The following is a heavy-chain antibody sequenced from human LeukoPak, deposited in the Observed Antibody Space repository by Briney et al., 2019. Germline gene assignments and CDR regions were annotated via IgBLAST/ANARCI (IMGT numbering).Heavy chain of an antibody. Sequence: SETLSLTRTVSGGSISSGGYYWSWIRQHPGKGLEWIGYIYYSGSTYYNPSLKSRVSISVDTSKNQFSLKLSSVTAADTAVYYCARANYDILTGSSGYGMDVWGQGTTVTVSS. D-gene: IGHD3-9*01. CDR2: IYYSGST. CDR3: ARANYDILTGSSGYGMDV. J-gene: IGHJ6*02. CDR1: GGSISSGGYY. V-gene: IGHV4-31*03.